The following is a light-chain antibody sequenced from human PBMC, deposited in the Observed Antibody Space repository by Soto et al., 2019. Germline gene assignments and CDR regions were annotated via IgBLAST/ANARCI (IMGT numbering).Light chain of an antibody. Sequence: QSALTQPPSASGSPGQSVTISCTGTSSDLGGYDFVSWYQHHPGKAPKLIIYEVRTRPSGVSDRFSGSKSGNTASLTISGLQAEDEADYYCSSYTSDWGVFGTGTKLTVL. V-gene: IGLV2-14*01. CDR1: SSDLGGYDF. CDR2: EVR. J-gene: IGLJ1*01. CDR3: SSYTSDWGV.